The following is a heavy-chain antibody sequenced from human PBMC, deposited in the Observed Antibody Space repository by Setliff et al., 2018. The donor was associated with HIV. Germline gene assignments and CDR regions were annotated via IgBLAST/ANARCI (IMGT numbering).Heavy chain of an antibody. J-gene: IGHJ3*01. CDR2: ILYNGNT. V-gene: IGHV4-59*11. D-gene: IGHD4-17*01. Sequence: SETLSLTCNISGVSLRTHYWSWVRLPPGKRLEWIGYILYNGNTNYNPSFNSRVTPSLDEAKNQFSLNLKSVTSADTAVYYCARGRAVIAVWGQGTMVTVSS. CDR3: ARGRAVIAV. CDR1: GVSLRTHY.